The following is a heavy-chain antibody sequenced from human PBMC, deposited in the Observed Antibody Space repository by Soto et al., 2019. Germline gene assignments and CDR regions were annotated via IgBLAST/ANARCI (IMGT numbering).Heavy chain of an antibody. CDR2: INVANGDT. CDR1: GYTFTNYA. Sequence: ASVKVSCKASGYTFTNYAIHWVRQAPGQGLEWMGWINVANGDTRYSQKFQGRLTISRDTSAIVAYMEVNSLTPEDTAIYYCARDTLPGGSSCYDHWGQGTLVTVSS. CDR3: ARDTLPGGSSCYDH. J-gene: IGHJ5*02. V-gene: IGHV1-3*01. D-gene: IGHD2-15*01.